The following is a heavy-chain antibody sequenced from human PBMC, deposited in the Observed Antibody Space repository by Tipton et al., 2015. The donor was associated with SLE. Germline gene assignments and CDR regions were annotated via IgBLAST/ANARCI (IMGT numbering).Heavy chain of an antibody. CDR1: GGSISSYF. CDR2: IYYSGNT. J-gene: IGHJ4*02. Sequence: LRLSCTVSGGSISSYFWSWIRQPPGKGLEWIGYIYYSGNTNYSPSLKSRVTISVGTSKNQFSLKLTSVTAADTAVYYCARGYGDTGYWGQGTLVTVSS. CDR3: ARGYGDTGY. V-gene: IGHV4-59*01. D-gene: IGHD4-17*01.